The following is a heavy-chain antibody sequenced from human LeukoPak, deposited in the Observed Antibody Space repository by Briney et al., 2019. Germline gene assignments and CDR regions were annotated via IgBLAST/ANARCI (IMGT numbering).Heavy chain of an antibody. Sequence: GGSLRLSCAASGFTFSSYGMHWVRQAPGKGLEWVAVIWYDGTNKYYADSVKGRFTISRDNAKNTPYLQMNSLRVEDTAVYYCARGRGPYGWFDPWGQGTLVTVSS. CDR3: ARGRGPYGWFDP. V-gene: IGHV3-33*01. CDR2: IWYDGTNK. CDR1: GFTFSSYG. J-gene: IGHJ5*02. D-gene: IGHD3-10*01.